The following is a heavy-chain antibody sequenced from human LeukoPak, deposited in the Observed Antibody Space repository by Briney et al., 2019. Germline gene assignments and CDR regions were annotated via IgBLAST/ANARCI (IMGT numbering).Heavy chain of an antibody. V-gene: IGHV3-NL1*01. D-gene: IGHD1-26*01. J-gene: IGHJ4*02. CDR3: AKVRPSGSWDFDY. CDR2: IYSGGST. CDR1: GFTFSSYG. Sequence: GGSLRLSCAASGFTFSSYGMHWVRQAPGKGLEWVSVIYSGGSTYYADPVKGRFTISRDNSKNTLYLQMNSLRAEDTAVYYCAKVRPSGSWDFDYWGQGTLVTVSS.